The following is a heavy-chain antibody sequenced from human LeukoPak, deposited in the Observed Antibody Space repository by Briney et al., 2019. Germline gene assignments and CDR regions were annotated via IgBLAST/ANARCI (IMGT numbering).Heavy chain of an antibody. CDR3: ARQNDYGDYEDYFDY. CDR2: INSNSNYI. V-gene: IGHV3-21*01. Sequence: GGSLRLSCAASGFTFNSYSMYWVRQAPGKGLEWVSSINSNSNYIYYADSVKGRFTISRDNAKNSLYLQMNSLRAEDTAVYYCARQNDYGDYEDYFDYWGQGTLVTVSS. D-gene: IGHD4-17*01. CDR1: GFTFNSYS. J-gene: IGHJ4*02.